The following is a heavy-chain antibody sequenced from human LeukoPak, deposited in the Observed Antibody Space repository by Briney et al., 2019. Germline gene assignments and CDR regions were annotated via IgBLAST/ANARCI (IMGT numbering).Heavy chain of an antibody. Sequence: GASVKGSCKASGYTFTSYYMHWVRQAPGQGLEWMGIINPSGGSTSDAQKFQGRVTVTRDTSTSTVYMELSSLRSEDTAVYYCARDPVLRFLEWLPQYYFDYWGQGTLVTVSS. CDR2: INPSGGST. J-gene: IGHJ4*02. V-gene: IGHV1-46*01. CDR3: ARDPVLRFLEWLPQYYFDY. D-gene: IGHD3-3*01. CDR1: GYTFTSYY.